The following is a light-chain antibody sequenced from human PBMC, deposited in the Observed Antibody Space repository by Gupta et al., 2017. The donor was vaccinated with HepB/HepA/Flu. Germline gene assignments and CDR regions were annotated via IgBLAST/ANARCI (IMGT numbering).Light chain of an antibody. J-gene: IGKJ4*01. CDR3: QQYDNLPLT. Sequence: DIQXTQSPSSLSASVGDRVTITCQASQDISNYLNWYQQKPGKAPKLLIYDASNLETGVPSRFSGSGSGTDFTFTISSLQPEDIATYYCQQYDNLPLTFGGGTKVEIK. CDR2: DAS. V-gene: IGKV1-33*01. CDR1: QDISNY.